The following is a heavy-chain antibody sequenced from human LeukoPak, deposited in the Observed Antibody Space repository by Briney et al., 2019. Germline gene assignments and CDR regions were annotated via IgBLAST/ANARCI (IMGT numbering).Heavy chain of an antibody. CDR1: GGTFSSYA. V-gene: IGHV1-69*04. J-gene: IGHJ4*02. CDR2: IIPILGIA. D-gene: IGHD3-10*01. CDR3: ARAYGSGSLDC. Sequence: SVKVSCKASGGTFSSYAISWVRQAPGQGLEWMGRIIPILGIANYAQKFQGRVTITADKSTSTAYMELSSLRSEDTAVYYCARAYGSGSLDCWGQGTLVTVSS.